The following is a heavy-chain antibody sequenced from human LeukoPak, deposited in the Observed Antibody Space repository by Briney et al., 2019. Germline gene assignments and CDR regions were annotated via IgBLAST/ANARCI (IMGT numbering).Heavy chain of an antibody. CDR1: GFTFSSYA. J-gene: IGHJ3*02. Sequence: PGGSLRLSCAASGFTFSSYAMSWVRQAPGKGPEWVSAISGSGGSTYYADSVKGRFTISRDNSKNTLYLQMNSLRAEDTAVYYCAKDGYTIFGVVSAFDIWGQGTMVTVSS. CDR3: AKDGYTIFGVVSAFDI. D-gene: IGHD3-3*01. CDR2: ISGSGGST. V-gene: IGHV3-23*01.